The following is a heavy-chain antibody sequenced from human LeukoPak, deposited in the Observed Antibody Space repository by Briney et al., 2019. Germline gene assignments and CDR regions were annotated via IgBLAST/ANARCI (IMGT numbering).Heavy chain of an antibody. CDR3: ARLTYYYDSSGSPGAFDI. CDR2: ISGSGGST. J-gene: IGHJ3*02. V-gene: IGHV3-23*01. CDR1: GFTFSSYA. Sequence: GGSLRLSCAVSGFTFSSYAMSWVRQAPGKGLEWVSSISGSGGSTYYADSVKGRFTISRDNSKNTLYLQMNSLRAEDTAVYYCARLTYYYDSSGSPGAFDIWGQGTMVTVSS. D-gene: IGHD3-22*01.